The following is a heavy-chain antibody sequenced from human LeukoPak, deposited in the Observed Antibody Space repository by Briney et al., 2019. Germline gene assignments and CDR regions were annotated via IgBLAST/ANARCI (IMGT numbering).Heavy chain of an antibody. CDR2: ISWDGGST. J-gene: IGHJ4*02. CDR1: GFTFDDYT. D-gene: IGHD1-26*01. CDR3: AKDMVVGATTGFDY. Sequence: GGSLRLSCAASGFTFDDYTMHWVRQAPGKGLEWVSLISWDGGSTYYADSVKGRFTISRGNSKNSLYLQMNSLRTEDTALYYCAKDMVVGATTGFDYWGQGTLVTVSS. V-gene: IGHV3-43*01.